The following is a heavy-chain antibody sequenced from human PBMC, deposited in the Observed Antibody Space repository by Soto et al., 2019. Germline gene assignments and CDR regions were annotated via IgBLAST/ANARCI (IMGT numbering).Heavy chain of an antibody. Sequence: GASLRLSCSASGFIFSSYVMHWVRQAPGSRLELVSIISSDGGSTYYADSVKGRFTMSRDNSENTLYLQMNNLRPEDTALYYCVKEFDSTWSYRFDYWGQGTLVTVSS. CDR3: VKEFDSTWSYRFDY. CDR1: GFIFSSYV. J-gene: IGHJ4*02. CDR2: ISSDGGST. V-gene: IGHV3-64D*06. D-gene: IGHD6-13*01.